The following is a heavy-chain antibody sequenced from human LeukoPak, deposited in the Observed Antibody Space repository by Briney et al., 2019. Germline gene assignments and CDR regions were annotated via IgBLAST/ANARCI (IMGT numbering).Heavy chain of an antibody. CDR1: GFTFTGYY. V-gene: IGHV1-2*06. CDR2: IYPNSDGT. CDR3: ARAFYGGNSAVGY. J-gene: IGHJ4*02. Sequence: ASVKVSCKASGFTFTGYYMHWVRQAPGQGLEWMGRIYPNSDGTNYAQKFQGRVTMTGDTSISTAYMELSSLTSDDTAVYYCARAFYGGNSAVGYWGQGTLVTVSS. D-gene: IGHD4-23*01.